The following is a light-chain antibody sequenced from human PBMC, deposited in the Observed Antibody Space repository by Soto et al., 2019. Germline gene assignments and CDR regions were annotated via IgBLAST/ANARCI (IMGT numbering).Light chain of an antibody. Sequence: QSVLTQSRSVSGSPGQSVTISCTGTSSDVGGYNYVSWYQQHPGKAPKLVIYDVSKRPSGVPDRFSGSKSGNTASLTVSGLQAEDEADYSCCSYAGTYTQWVFGGGTKVTVL. CDR1: SSDVGGYNY. V-gene: IGLV2-11*01. CDR2: DVS. CDR3: CSYAGTYTQWV. J-gene: IGLJ3*02.